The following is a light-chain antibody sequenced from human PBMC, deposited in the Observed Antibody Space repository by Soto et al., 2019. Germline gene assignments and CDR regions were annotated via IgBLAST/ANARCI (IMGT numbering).Light chain of an antibody. CDR3: QQYTTSPFT. V-gene: IGKV3-20*01. Sequence: EIVLTQSPGTLSLSPGERATLSCRASQRVTSSYLAWYQQKPGQAPRVLIYGASSRATGIPDRFSGSGSGADFTLTISRLEPEDFAVYYCQQYTTSPFTFGPGTKVDIK. CDR2: GAS. CDR1: QRVTSSY. J-gene: IGKJ3*01.